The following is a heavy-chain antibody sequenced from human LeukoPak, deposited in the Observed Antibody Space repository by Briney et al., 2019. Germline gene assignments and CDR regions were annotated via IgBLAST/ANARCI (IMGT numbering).Heavy chain of an antibody. CDR3: ASPSGWYGAIDY. CDR1: GYTFTSYA. V-gene: IGHV1-3*01. Sequence: ASVKVSCKASGYTFTSYAMHWVRQAPGQSLEWMGWINAGNGNTKYSQKFQGRVTITRDTSASTAYMELSSLRSEDTAVYYCASPSGWYGAIDYWGQGTLVTVSS. J-gene: IGHJ4*02. D-gene: IGHD6-19*01. CDR2: INAGNGNT.